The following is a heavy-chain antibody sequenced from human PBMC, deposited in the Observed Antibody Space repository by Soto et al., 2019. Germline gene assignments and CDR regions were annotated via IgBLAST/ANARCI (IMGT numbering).Heavy chain of an antibody. CDR2: TYYRSKWYN. D-gene: IGHD6-19*01. J-gene: IGHJ4*02. V-gene: IGHV6-1*01. CDR3: ARDLGGAVAGTDYFDY. CDR1: GDSVSSNSAA. Sequence: SQTRSLTCAISGDSVSSNSAAWNWIRQSPSRGLEWLGRTYYRSKWYNDYAVSVKSRITINPDTSKNQFSLQLNSVTPEDTAVYYCARDLGGAVAGTDYFDYWGQGTLVTVSS.